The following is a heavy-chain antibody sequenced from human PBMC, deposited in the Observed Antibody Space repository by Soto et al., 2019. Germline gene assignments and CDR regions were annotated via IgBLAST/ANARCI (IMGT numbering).Heavy chain of an antibody. D-gene: IGHD6-13*01. CDR1: GGTFSSYA. V-gene: IGHV1-69*13. CDR2: IIPIFGTA. Sequence: SVKVSCKASGGTFSSYAISWVRQAPGQGLEWMGGIIPIFGTANYAQKFQGRVTITADESTSTAYMELSSLRSEDTAVYYCARATSGYSSSWYSSFDYWGQGTLVTVSS. CDR3: ARATSGYSSSWYSSFDY. J-gene: IGHJ4*02.